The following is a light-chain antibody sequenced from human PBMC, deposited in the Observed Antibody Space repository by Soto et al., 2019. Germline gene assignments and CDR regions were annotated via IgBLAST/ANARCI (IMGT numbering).Light chain of an antibody. CDR3: KQYNSYSWT. CDR1: QSISSW. J-gene: IGKJ1*01. Sequence: DIQMTQSPSSLSASVGDRVTITCRASQSISSWLAWYQQKPGKAPKLLIYKASSLESGVQSRFSGSGSGTEFTLTISSLQPDDFATYCCKQYNSYSWTFGQGTKVDIK. V-gene: IGKV1-5*03. CDR2: KAS.